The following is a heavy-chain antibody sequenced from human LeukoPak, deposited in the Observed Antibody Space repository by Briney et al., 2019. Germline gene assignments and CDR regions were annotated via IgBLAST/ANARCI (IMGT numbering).Heavy chain of an antibody. Sequence: GGSLRLSCAASGFTFSSYSMNWVRQAPGKGLEWVAAISYDGRNKYYADSVKGRFTISRDNSKNTLNLQMNSLRTEDTAVFYCAKPRDIDSWAFDVWGQGTMVTVSS. CDR2: ISYDGRNK. CDR3: AKPRDIDSWAFDV. J-gene: IGHJ3*01. V-gene: IGHV3-30*18. D-gene: IGHD2-15*01. CDR1: GFTFSSYS.